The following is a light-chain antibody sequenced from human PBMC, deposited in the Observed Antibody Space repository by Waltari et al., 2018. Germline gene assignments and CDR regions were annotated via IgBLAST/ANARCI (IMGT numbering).Light chain of an antibody. CDR3: QQYNSYSFT. V-gene: IGKV1-5*03. CDR1: QNIVNW. Sequence: CRASQNIVNWLAWYQQNPGKAPKLLIYKAASLQSGVPSRFSGSGSGTEFTLTISSLQPDDFATYYCQQYNSYSFTFGPGTTVDIK. J-gene: IGKJ3*01. CDR2: KAA.